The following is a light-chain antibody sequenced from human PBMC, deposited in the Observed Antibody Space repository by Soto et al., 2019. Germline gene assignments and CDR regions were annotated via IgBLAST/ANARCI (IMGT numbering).Light chain of an antibody. CDR2: GPS. V-gene: IGKV3D-15*01. CDR1: QSVSSD. Sequence: EIVMTQSPATLSVSPGERATLSCRASQSVSSDLAWYHQKPGQAPRLLIYGPSTRATGIPDRFSGSGSGTDFTLTISRLEPEDFAVYYCQQYDSSPSWTFGQGTKVDIK. J-gene: IGKJ1*01. CDR3: QQYDSSPSWT.